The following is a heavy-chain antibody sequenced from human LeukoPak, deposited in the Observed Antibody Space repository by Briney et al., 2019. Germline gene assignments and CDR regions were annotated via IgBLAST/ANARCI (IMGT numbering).Heavy chain of an antibody. D-gene: IGHD2-2*01. CDR3: ARALGYCSSTSCRNWFDP. CDR2: IYYSGSI. J-gene: IGHJ5*02. Sequence: PSDTQSLTCTLSGRSISNYYWSWTRRPPGRGLECIGYIYYSGSINHNPALKSRFTISVDACKNQFSLKLSSVTAPDTAVYYCARALGYCSSTSCRNWFDPWGQGTLVTVSS. V-gene: IGHV4-59*07. CDR1: GRSISNYY.